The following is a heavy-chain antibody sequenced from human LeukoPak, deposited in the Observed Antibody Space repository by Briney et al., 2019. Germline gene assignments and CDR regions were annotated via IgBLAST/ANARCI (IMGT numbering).Heavy chain of an antibody. J-gene: IGHJ4*02. D-gene: IGHD3-10*01. V-gene: IGHV3-48*04. CDR2: ISSSGSAI. CDR3: ARVGRDYFDY. Sequence: GGSLRLSCAASGFTFSSYSMNWIRQAPGKGLEWVSYISSSGSAIYYADSMKGRFTISRDNAKNSLYLQMNSLRAEDTAVYYCARVGRDYFDYWGQGTLVTVSS. CDR1: GFTFSSYS.